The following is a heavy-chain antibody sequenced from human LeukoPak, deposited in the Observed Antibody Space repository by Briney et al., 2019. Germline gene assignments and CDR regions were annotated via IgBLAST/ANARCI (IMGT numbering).Heavy chain of an antibody. Sequence: SETLSLTCTVSGGSVSVSRYYWGSIRQPPGKGLEWIGNMYYSGSANYNPSLKSRVTISIDTSKNQFSLKLSSVTAADTAVYYCARQSSYSSGWYFDYWGQGTLVTVSS. CDR1: GGSVSVSRYY. J-gene: IGHJ4*02. CDR3: ARQSSYSSGWYFDY. D-gene: IGHD6-19*01. CDR2: MYYSGSA. V-gene: IGHV4-39*01.